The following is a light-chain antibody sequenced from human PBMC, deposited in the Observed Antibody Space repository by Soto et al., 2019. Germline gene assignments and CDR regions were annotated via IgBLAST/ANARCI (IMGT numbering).Light chain of an antibody. Sequence: IQLTQSPSSLSASVGDRVTITCRTSQGIRGALAWYQQKSGKAPKLLIYSASTLQSGVPSRFSGSGSGTDFTLTISSMQPEDFSTYYCQQVDTYHYTFGQGTKLEIK. CDR2: SAS. V-gene: IGKV1-9*01. CDR3: QQVDTYHYT. J-gene: IGKJ2*01. CDR1: QGIRGA.